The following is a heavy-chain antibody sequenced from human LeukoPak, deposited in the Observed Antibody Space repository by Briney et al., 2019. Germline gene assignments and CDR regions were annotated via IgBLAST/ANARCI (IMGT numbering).Heavy chain of an antibody. Sequence: GGSLRLSCAASGFTFSSYGTHWVRQAPGKGLEWVAVISYDGSNKYYADSVKGRFTISRDNSKNTLYLQMNSLRDEDTAIYFCARNRNYPDGGSSFDFDYWGQGTLVTVSS. CDR1: GFTFSSYG. V-gene: IGHV3-30*03. J-gene: IGHJ4*02. CDR3: ARNRNYPDGGSSFDFDY. CDR2: ISYDGSNK. D-gene: IGHD4-23*01.